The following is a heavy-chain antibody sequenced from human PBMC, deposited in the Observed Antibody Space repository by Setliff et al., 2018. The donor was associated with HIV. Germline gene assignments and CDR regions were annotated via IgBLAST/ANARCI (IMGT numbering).Heavy chain of an antibody. CDR3: AREDITGYYSLSAFDI. V-gene: IGHV4-39*02. Sequence: PSETLSLTCTVSGGSISNSRYYWSWIRQPPGKGLEWIGSIYYSGSTYYNPSLKSRVTISVDTSKNQFSLKLSSVTAADTAVYYCAREDITGYYSLSAFDIWGQGTLVTVSS. CDR2: IYYSGST. CDR1: GGSISNSRYY. J-gene: IGHJ3*02. D-gene: IGHD3-22*01.